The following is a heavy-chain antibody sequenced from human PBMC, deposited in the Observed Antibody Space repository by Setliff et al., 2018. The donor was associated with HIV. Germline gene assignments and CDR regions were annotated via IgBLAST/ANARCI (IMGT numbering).Heavy chain of an antibody. D-gene: IGHD3-22*01. Sequence: PSETLSLTCAVYGGSFSAYYWSWIRQPPGKGLEWIGEINYSGGTNYIPSLKSRVTISVDTSKNQFSLKLTSVTAADTAFYYCARDRGNDSRNYYYYMDVWGKGTTVTVSS. CDR1: GGSFSAYY. J-gene: IGHJ6*03. CDR2: INYSGGT. V-gene: IGHV4-34*01. CDR3: ARDRGNDSRNYYYYMDV.